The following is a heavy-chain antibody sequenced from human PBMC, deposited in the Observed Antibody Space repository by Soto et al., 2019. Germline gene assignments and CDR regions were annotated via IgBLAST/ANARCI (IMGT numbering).Heavy chain of an antibody. J-gene: IGHJ4*02. V-gene: IGHV4-30-2*01. Sequence: SETLSLTCTVSGGSISSGGYSWSWIRQPPGKGLEWIGYIYHSGSTYYNPSLKSRVTISVDRSKNQFSLKLSSVTAADTAVYYCARGQVVAAQHWGQGALVTVSS. CDR2: IYHSGST. CDR3: ARGQVVAAQH. CDR1: GGSISSGGYS. D-gene: IGHD2-15*01.